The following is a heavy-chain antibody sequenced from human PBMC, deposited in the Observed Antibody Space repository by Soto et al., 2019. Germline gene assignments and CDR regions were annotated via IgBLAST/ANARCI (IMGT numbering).Heavy chain of an antibody. CDR3: AKKATVATTSELDY. D-gene: IGHD4-4*01. J-gene: IGHJ4*02. CDR2: ISFDGSFK. CDR1: GVTFRTYA. Sequence: SLRLSCAASGVTFRTYAMHWIRQAPGKGLEWLAVISFDGSFKYYAHSVKGRFSISRDNDRKTVSLQLSSLRPEDTAVYYCAKKATVATTSELDYWGRGTLVTVSS. V-gene: IGHV3-30-3*01.